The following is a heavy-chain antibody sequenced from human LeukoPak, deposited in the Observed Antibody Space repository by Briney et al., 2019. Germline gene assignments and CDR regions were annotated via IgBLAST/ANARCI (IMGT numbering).Heavy chain of an antibody. CDR1: GYTFTGYY. CDR3: ASWLCSGGSCYGYYGMDV. CDR2: INPNSGGT. Sequence: ASVKVSCKASGYTFTGYYMHWVRQAPGQGLEWMGRINPNSGGTNYAQKFQGRVTMTRDTSISTAYMELSRLRSDDTAVYYCASWLCSGGSCYGYYGMDVWGQGTTVTVSS. D-gene: IGHD2-15*01. J-gene: IGHJ6*02. V-gene: IGHV1-2*06.